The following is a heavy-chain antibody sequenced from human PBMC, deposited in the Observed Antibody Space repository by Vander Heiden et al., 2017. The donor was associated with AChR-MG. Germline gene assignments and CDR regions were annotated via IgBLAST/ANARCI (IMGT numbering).Heavy chain of an antibody. J-gene: IGHJ4*02. Sequence: QVQLVQSGAEVKKPGASVKVSCKASGYTFTGYYMHWVRQAPGQGLEWMGWINPNSGGTNYAQKFQGRVTMTRDTSISTAYMELSRLRSDDTAVYYCARGRKSCGGDCYYHYWGQGTLVTVSS. V-gene: IGHV1-2*02. CDR2: INPNSGGT. CDR1: GYTFTGYY. CDR3: ARGRKSCGGDCYYHY. D-gene: IGHD2-21*02.